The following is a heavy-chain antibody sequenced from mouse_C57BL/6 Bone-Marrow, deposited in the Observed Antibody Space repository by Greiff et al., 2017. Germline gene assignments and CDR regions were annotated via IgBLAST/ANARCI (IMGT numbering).Heavy chain of an antibody. CDR2: IDPSASYT. CDR1: GYTFTSYW. D-gene: IGHD2-3*01. V-gene: IGHV1-69*01. Sequence: VKLQQPGAELVMPGASVKLSCKASGYTFTSYWMHWVKQRPGQGLEWIGEIDPSASYTNYNQKFKGKSTLTVDKSSSTAYMQLSSLTSEDSAVYYCARCPYDGYYVYWYFDVWGTGTTVTVSS. J-gene: IGHJ1*03. CDR3: ARCPYDGYYVYWYFDV.